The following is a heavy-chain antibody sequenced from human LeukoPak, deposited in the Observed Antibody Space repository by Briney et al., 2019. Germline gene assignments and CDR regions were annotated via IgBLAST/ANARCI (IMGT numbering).Heavy chain of an antibody. V-gene: IGHV3-30*18. Sequence: GGSLRLSCAASGFTFSSYGMHWVRQAPGKGLEWVAVISYDGSNKYYADSVKGRFTISRDNSKNTLYLQMNSLIAEDTAVYYCAKAGMVGANHFDYWGQGTLVTVSS. CDR2: ISYDGSNK. CDR1: GFTFSSYG. J-gene: IGHJ4*02. CDR3: AKAGMVGANHFDY. D-gene: IGHD1-26*01.